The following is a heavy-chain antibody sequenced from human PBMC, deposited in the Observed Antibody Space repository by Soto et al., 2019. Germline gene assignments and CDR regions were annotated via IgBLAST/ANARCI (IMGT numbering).Heavy chain of an antibody. D-gene: IGHD3-3*01. Sequence: GESLKISCKGSGYSFTSYWISWVRQMPGKGLEWMGRIDPSDSYTNYSPSFQGHVTISADKSISTAYLQWSSLKASDTAMYYCARGSDFWSGYYWYYCGMDVWGQGTTVTVSS. CDR3: ARGSDFWSGYYWYYCGMDV. CDR1: GYSFTSYW. V-gene: IGHV5-10-1*01. CDR2: IDPSDSYT. J-gene: IGHJ6*02.